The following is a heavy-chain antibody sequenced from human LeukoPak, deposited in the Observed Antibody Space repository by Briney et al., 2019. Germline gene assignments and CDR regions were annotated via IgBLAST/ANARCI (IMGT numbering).Heavy chain of an antibody. CDR2: ISWNSGSI. Sequence: PGRSLRLSCAASGFTFDDYAMHWVRQAPGKGLEWVSGISWNSGSIGYADSVKGRFTISRDNPKNSLYLQMNSLRAEDTALYYCAKGYCSSTSCYFDYWGQGTLVTVSS. D-gene: IGHD2-2*01. CDR3: AKGYCSSTSCYFDY. J-gene: IGHJ4*02. CDR1: GFTFDDYA. V-gene: IGHV3-9*01.